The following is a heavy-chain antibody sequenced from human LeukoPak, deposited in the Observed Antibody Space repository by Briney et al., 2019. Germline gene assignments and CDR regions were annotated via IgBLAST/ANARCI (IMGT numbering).Heavy chain of an antibody. V-gene: IGHV3-30*09. CDR2: ISYDGSNK. CDR3: ARDIPRIAVAVTGY. D-gene: IGHD6-19*01. J-gene: IGHJ4*02. Sequence: GGSLRLSCAASGFSFSSYGIHWVRQAPGKGLEWVALISYDGSNKYVADSVKGRFAISRDNSKNTMYLQMNSLRAEDTAVYYCARDIPRIAVAVTGYWGQGTLVTVSS. CDR1: GFSFSSYG.